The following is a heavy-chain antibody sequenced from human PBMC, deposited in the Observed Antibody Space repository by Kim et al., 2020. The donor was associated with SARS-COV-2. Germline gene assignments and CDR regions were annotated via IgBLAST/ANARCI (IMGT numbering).Heavy chain of an antibody. Sequence: GGSLRLSCAASGFTFSDYAMGWVRQAPGKGLEWVSSISFTGEDTFYTASVRGRFTISRDNSNNTVHLQMNGLRAEDTAEYYCVKALGSSAVRGVDRWGQG. CDR3: VKALGSSAVRGVDR. J-gene: IGHJ5*02. CDR1: GFTFSDYA. V-gene: IGHV3-23*01. D-gene: IGHD3-10*01. CDR2: ISFTGEDT.